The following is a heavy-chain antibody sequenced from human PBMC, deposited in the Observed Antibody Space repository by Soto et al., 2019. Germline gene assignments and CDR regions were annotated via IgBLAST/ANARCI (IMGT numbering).Heavy chain of an antibody. CDR3: ARESRELFDY. CDR2: IYYSGST. Sequence: LSLTCTVSGGSVSSGSYYWSWIRQPPGKGLEWIGYIYYSGSTNYNPSLKSRVTISVDTSKNQFSLKLSSVTAADTAAYYCARESRELFDYWGQGTLVTVSS. J-gene: IGHJ4*02. D-gene: IGHD1-7*01. CDR1: GGSVSSGSYY. V-gene: IGHV4-61*01.